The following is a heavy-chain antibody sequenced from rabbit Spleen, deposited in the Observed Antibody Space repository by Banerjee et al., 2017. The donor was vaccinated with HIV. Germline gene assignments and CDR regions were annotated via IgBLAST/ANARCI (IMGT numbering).Heavy chain of an antibody. Sequence: QEQLVESGGGLVQPGGSLKLSCKASGFDFSNYGVSWVRQAPGKGLEWIGYIEPIFGNTNNTNGWKGRFTISSNNDQNTLYRKLSSLTAADTATYFCARDPGSVHYMNNLWGPGSMVTVS. CDR3: ARDPGSVHYMNNL. CDR2: IEPIFGNT. D-gene: IGHD4-2*01. J-gene: IGHJ4*01. V-gene: IGHV1S47*01. CDR1: GFDFSNYG.